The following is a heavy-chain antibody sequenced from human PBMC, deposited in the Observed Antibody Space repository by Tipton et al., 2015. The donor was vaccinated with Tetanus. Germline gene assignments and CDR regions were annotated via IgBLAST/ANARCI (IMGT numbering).Heavy chain of an antibody. J-gene: IGHJ2*01. Sequence: TLSLTCAVYGGSFSGYYWTWVRQPPGKGLEWIGEISDSGSTNYSPSLKSRVTISMDTSGNQFSLKLTSVTAADTAVYYCSRYGGDSLWYFNLWGRGTLVTVSS. CDR3: SRYGGDSLWYFNL. V-gene: IGHV4-34*01. D-gene: IGHD4-23*01. CDR2: ISDSGST. CDR1: GGSFSGYY.